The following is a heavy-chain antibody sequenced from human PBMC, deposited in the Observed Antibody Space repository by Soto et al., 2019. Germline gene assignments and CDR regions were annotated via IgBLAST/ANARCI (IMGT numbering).Heavy chain of an antibody. CDR1: GYSFISYW. Sequence: GESLKISCKGSGYSFISYWIAWVRQMPGKGLEWMGIIYPGDPDTRYSPSFQGQVTMSADKSTNTAYLQWSSLKASDTAMYYCASNTIVRGVITYFDCWGQGTLVTVSS. J-gene: IGHJ4*02. CDR3: ASNTIVRGVITYFDC. CDR2: IYPGDPDT. V-gene: IGHV5-51*01. D-gene: IGHD3-10*01.